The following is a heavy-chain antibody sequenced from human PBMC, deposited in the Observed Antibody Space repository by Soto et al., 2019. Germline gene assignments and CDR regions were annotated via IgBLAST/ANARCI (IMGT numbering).Heavy chain of an antibody. CDR2: IDWDDDK. CDR3: ARTYYYDSSVFYFDY. Sequence: SGPTLVNPTQTLTLTCTVSGFSLSTSGMCVSWIRQPPGKALEWLARIDWDDDKYYSTSLKTRLTISKDTSKNQVVLTMTNMDPVDTATYYCARTYYYDSSVFYFDYWGQGTLVTVSS. J-gene: IGHJ4*02. V-gene: IGHV2-70*11. D-gene: IGHD3-22*01. CDR1: GFSLSTSGMC.